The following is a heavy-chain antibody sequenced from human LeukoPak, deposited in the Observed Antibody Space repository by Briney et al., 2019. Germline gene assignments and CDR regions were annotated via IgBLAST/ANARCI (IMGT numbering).Heavy chain of an antibody. CDR3: AKTRNGAYDI. D-gene: IGHD1-1*01. V-gene: IGHV3-48*01. Sequence: GGSLRLSCAASGFIFSSYSMNWVRQAPGKGLEWVSYINSGSSTIYYADSVKGRFTISRDNAKNSLYLQMNSLRAEDTAVYYCAKTRNGAYDIWGQGTMVTVSS. CDR2: INSGSSTI. J-gene: IGHJ3*02. CDR1: GFIFSSYS.